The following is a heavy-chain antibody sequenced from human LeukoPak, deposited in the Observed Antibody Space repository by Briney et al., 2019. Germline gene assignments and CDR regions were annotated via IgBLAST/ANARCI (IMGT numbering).Heavy chain of an antibody. CDR2: INSDGSST. CDR3: TGPFGDVFDI. Sequence: PGGSLRLSCAASGFTFSRYWMHWVRQAPGKGLVWVSHINSDGSSTTYADSVKGRFTISRDNAKNTLYLQMNSLRVEDTAVYYCTGPFGDVFDIWGQGTMVTVSS. D-gene: IGHD3-3*01. V-gene: IGHV3-74*03. J-gene: IGHJ3*02. CDR1: GFTFSRYW.